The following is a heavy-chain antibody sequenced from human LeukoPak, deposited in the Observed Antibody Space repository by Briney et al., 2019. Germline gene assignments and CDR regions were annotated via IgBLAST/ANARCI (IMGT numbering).Heavy chain of an antibody. Sequence: GASVTVSCKASGCTFTGYYMHWVRQAPGQGLEWMGWINPNSGGTNYAQKFQGRVTMTRDTSISTAYMELSRLRSDDTAVYYCARGDSSSWYYFDYWGQGTLVTVSS. J-gene: IGHJ4*02. CDR2: INPNSGGT. D-gene: IGHD6-13*01. V-gene: IGHV1-2*02. CDR3: ARGDSSSWYYFDY. CDR1: GCTFTGYY.